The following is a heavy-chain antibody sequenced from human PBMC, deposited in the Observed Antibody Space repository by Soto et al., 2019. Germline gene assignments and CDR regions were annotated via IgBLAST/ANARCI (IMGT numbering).Heavy chain of an antibody. D-gene: IGHD3-3*01. CDR1: GDSVSSNSAA. CDR3: ARDLAGGDRYYDFWSGYPPYYYCGMDV. Sequence: SQTLSLTCAISGDSVSSNSAAWNWIRQSPSRGLEWLGRTYYRSKWYNDYAVSVKSRITINPDTSKNQFSLQLNSVTPEDTAVYYCARDLAGGDRYYDFWSGYPPYYYCGMDVWGQGTTVTVS. J-gene: IGHJ6*02. CDR2: TYYRSKWYN. V-gene: IGHV6-1*01.